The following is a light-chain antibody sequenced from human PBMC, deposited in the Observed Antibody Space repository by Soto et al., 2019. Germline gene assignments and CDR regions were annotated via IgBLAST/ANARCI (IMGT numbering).Light chain of an antibody. CDR3: QQYSSSPLT. Sequence: DIVLTQSPGTLSLSPGERATLSCRASPSVSRSYLAWYQQRPGQAPRLLLYGASSRAAGIPDRFSGSGSGTEFTLTISRLEPEDFAVYYCQQYSSSPLTFGGGTKVEI. CDR1: PSVSRSY. J-gene: IGKJ4*02. CDR2: GAS. V-gene: IGKV3-20*01.